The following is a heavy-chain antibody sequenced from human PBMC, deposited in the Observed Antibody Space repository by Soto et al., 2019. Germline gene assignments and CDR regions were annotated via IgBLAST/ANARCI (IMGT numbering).Heavy chain of an antibody. J-gene: IGHJ5*02. Sequence: QVQLVQSGAEVKTPGSSVKVSCKASGGIFSSYDISWVRQAPGQGLEWMEGIIPIFGTADYAQKFRGRVTITADESTSTVYMELSSLRSEDTAVYYCARAPVIGAAPRINWFDPWGQGTLVTVSS. CDR2: IIPIFGTA. CDR3: ARAPVIGAAPRINWFDP. D-gene: IGHD6-13*01. CDR1: GGIFSSYD. V-gene: IGHV1-69*01.